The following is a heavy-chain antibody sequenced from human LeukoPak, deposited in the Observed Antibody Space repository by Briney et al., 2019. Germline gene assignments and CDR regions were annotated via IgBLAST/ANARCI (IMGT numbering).Heavy chain of an antibody. J-gene: IGHJ5*02. V-gene: IGHV4-39*07. D-gene: IGHD3-10*01. CDR3: ARESNYHGSGTGWFDP. CDR1: GGSISSSSYY. Sequence: PSETLSLTCTVSGGSISSSSYYCGWIHQPPGKGLEWIGSIYYSGSTYYNPSLKSRVTISVDTSKNQFSLKLSSVTAADTALYYCARESNYHGSGTGWFDPWGQGTLVTVSS. CDR2: IYYSGST.